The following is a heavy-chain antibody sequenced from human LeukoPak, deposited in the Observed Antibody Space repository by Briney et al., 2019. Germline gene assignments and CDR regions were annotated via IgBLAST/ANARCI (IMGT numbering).Heavy chain of an antibody. CDR3: ARRPGYCSSTSCYLLYYYYYYMDV. CDR2: IYHSGST. V-gene: IGHV4-38-2*02. CDR1: GYSISSGYY. J-gene: IGHJ6*03. D-gene: IGHD2-2*01. Sequence: KPSETLSLTCTVSGYSISSGYYWGWIRQPPGKGLEWIGSIYHSGSTNYNPSLKSRVTISVDTSKNQFSLKLSSVTAADTAVYYCARRPGYCSSTSCYLLYYYYYYMDVWGKGTTVTISS.